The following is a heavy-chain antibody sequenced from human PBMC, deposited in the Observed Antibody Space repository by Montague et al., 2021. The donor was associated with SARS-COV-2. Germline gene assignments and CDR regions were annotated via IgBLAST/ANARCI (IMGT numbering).Heavy chain of an antibody. CDR2: IYYSWDT. V-gene: IGHV4-59*01. D-gene: IGHD3-3*01. CDR1: GGSISSYY. J-gene: IGHJ4*02. Sequence: SETLSLTCTFSGGSISSYYCYWIWLPPGQPLEWLGYIYYSWDTTPYPSLKSRVPMSVDTSRSQFSLRLTSVTAADTAVYFCARFWSGYVDKWGQGTLVTVSS. CDR3: ARFWSGYVDK.